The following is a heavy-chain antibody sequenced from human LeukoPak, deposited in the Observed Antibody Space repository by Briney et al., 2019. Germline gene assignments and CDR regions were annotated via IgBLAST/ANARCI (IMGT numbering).Heavy chain of an antibody. CDR3: ARARGYGTLYYSYMDV. CDR2: INPSGGST. Sequence: ASVKVSCKASGYTFSSYNMHWVRQAPGQGLEWMGMINPSGGSTAYAHTFQGRVTMTTDTSTSTAYMELRSLRSDDTAVYYCARARGYGTLYYSYMDVWGKGTTVTVSS. J-gene: IGHJ6*03. D-gene: IGHD5-18*01. CDR1: GYTFSSYN. V-gene: IGHV1-46*01.